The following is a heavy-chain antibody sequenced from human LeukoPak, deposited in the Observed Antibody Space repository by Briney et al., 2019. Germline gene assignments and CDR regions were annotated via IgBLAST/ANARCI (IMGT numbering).Heavy chain of an antibody. Sequence: GGSLRLSCAASGFTVSSNYMSWVRQAPGKGLEWVSVIYGGGSTYYADSVKGRFTMSRDNSKNTLYLQMNSLRAEDTAVYYCATSSSWYSGLDYWGQGTLVTVSS. V-gene: IGHV3-53*01. CDR3: ATSSSWYSGLDY. CDR2: IYGGGST. J-gene: IGHJ4*02. CDR1: GFTVSSNY. D-gene: IGHD6-13*01.